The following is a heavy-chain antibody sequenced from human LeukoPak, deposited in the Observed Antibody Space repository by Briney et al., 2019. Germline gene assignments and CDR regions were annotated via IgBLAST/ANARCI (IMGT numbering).Heavy chain of an antibody. CDR1: GYTFTGYY. D-gene: IGHD3-16*01. CDR3: ARADYDYVWGSPELYYFDY. Sequence: ASVKVSCKASGYTFTGYYMHWVRQAPGQGLEWMGWINPNSGGTNYAQKFQGWVTMTRDTSISTAYMELSRLRSDDTAVHYCARADYDYVWGSPELYYFDYWGQGTLVTVSS. J-gene: IGHJ4*02. CDR2: INPNSGGT. V-gene: IGHV1-2*04.